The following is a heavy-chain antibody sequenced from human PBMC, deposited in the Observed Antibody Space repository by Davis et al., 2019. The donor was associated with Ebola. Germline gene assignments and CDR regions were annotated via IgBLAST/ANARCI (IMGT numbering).Heavy chain of an antibody. D-gene: IGHD6-19*01. CDR3: ARGWDSSGWKD. CDR1: GGSISSGGYY. J-gene: IGHJ4*02. CDR2: IYYSGST. Sequence: MPSETLSLTCTVSGGSISSGGYYWSWIRQHPGKGLEWIGYIYYSGSTYYNPSLKSRVTISVDTSKNQFSLKLSSVTAADTAVYYCARGWDSSGWKDWGQGTLVTVSS. V-gene: IGHV4-31*03.